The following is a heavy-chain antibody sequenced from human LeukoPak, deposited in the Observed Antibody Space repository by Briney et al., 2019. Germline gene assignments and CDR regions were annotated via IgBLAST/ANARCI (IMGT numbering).Heavy chain of an antibody. V-gene: IGHV3-30*02. D-gene: IGHD5-18*01. CDR3: AKDSGGYSYGLAFDY. Sequence: GGSLRLSCAASGFTFSSYGMHWVRQAPGKGLEWVAFIRYDGSNKYYADSVKGRFTISRDNSKKTLYLQMNILRDEDTAVYYCAKDSGGYSYGLAFDYWGQGTLVTVSS. J-gene: IGHJ4*02. CDR2: IRYDGSNK. CDR1: GFTFSSYG.